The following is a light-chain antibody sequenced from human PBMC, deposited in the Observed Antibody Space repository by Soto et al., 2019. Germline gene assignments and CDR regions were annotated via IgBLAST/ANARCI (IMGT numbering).Light chain of an antibody. V-gene: IGLV2-14*01. CDR3: SSYTSSSTYYV. J-gene: IGLJ1*01. CDR2: DVS. Sequence: QSVLTQPASVSGSPGQSITISCTGTSSDVGGYNCVSWYQQHPGKAPKLMIYDVSNRPSGVSNRFSGSKSGNTASLTMSGLQAEDESDYYCSSYTSSSTYYVFGTGTKVTV. CDR1: SSDVGGYNC.